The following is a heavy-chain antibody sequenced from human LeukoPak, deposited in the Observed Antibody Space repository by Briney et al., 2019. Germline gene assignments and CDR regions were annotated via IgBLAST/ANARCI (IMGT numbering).Heavy chain of an antibody. CDR1: GFTFRSYA. CDR2: ISNNADST. CDR3: AREGYSSSWVPLDY. D-gene: IGHD6-13*01. V-gene: IGHV3-64*01. Sequence: GGSLRLSCAASGFTFRSYAMHWVRQAPGKGLEYVSGISNNADSTYYANSVKGRFTISRDNSKNTLYLQMGSLRHEDMAVYYCAREGYSSSWVPLDYWGQGTLVTASS. J-gene: IGHJ4*02.